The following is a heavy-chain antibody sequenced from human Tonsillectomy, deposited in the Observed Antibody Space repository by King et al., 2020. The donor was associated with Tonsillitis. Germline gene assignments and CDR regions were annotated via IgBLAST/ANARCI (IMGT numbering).Heavy chain of an antibody. CDR1: GCTVRYYS. CDR2: ISSSSTDI. Sequence: VQLVESGGGLVKPGGSLRLSCAALGCTVRYYSMNWVSQAPGKVLEWVSSISSSSTDIYCADSVKGRFTIPRDNAKKSLYLQMNSLRAEDTSVYYCARGDYYDTRGFADYWGQGTLVTVSS. V-gene: IGHV3-21*01. D-gene: IGHD3-22*01. J-gene: IGHJ4*02. CDR3: ARGDYYDTRGFADY.